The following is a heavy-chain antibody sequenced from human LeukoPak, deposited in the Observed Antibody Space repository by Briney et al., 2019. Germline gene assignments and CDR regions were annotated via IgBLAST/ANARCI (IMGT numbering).Heavy chain of an antibody. D-gene: IGHD6-19*01. V-gene: IGHV4-39*07. CDR2: IYYSGST. CDR3: ARDPFIAVAVSGDY. CDR1: GGSISSSSYY. Sequence: PSETLSLTCTVSGGSISSSSYYWGWIRQPPGKGLEWIGSIYYSGSTYYNPSLKSRVTISVDTSKNQFSLKLSSVTAADTAVYYCARDPFIAVAVSGDYWGQGTLVTVSS. J-gene: IGHJ4*02.